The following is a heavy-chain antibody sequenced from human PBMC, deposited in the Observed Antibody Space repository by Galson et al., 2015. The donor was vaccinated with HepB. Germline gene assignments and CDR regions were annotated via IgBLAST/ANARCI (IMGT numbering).Heavy chain of an antibody. CDR1: GFSLSTSGMC. D-gene: IGHD4-17*01. V-gene: IGHV2-70*01. J-gene: IGHJ4*02. Sequence: PALVKPTQTLTLTCTFSGFSLSTSGMCVSWIRQPPGKALEWLALIDWDDDKYYSTSLKTRLTISKDTSKNQVVLTMTNMDPVATATYYCARTRYGDYDYYFDYWGQGTLVTVSS. CDR3: ARTRYGDYDYYFDY. CDR2: IDWDDDK.